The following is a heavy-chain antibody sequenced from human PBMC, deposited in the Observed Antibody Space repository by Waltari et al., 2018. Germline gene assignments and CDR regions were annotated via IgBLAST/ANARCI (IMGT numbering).Heavy chain of an antibody. V-gene: IGHV3-23*01. CDR2: ISGSGGST. J-gene: IGHJ2*01. CDR3: AKGTGSKAWYFDL. D-gene: IGHD6-13*01. Sequence: EVQLLESGGGLVQPGGSLRLSCAAAGFSFSSYAMRWVRQAPGKGLEWVSVISGSGGSTYYADAVRGRFTISRDNSKNTLYLQMNSLRAEDTAVYYCAKGTGSKAWYFDLWGRGTLVTVSS. CDR1: GFSFSSYA.